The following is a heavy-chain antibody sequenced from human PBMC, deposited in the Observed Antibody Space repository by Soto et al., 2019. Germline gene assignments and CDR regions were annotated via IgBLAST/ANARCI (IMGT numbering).Heavy chain of an antibody. D-gene: IGHD5-18*01. Sequence: PSETLSLTCAVYGGSFSGYYWSWIRQPPGKGLEWIGEINHSGSTTYNPSLKSRVTISVDTSKNQFSLKLSSVTAADTDVYYCARKGTIQRWFGYWGQGTLVTVSS. CDR3: ARKGTIQRWFGY. J-gene: IGHJ4*02. CDR1: GGSFSGYY. V-gene: IGHV4-34*01. CDR2: INHSGST.